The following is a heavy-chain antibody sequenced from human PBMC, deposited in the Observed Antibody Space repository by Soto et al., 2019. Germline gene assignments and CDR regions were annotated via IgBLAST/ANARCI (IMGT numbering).Heavy chain of an antibody. CDR2: IFHGGST. J-gene: IGHJ2*01. V-gene: IGHV4-30-2*01. CDR3: ASEGGSGSPDWYFTV. CDR1: GGSISSGGYS. Sequence: QLQLQESGSGLVKPSQTLSLTCAVSGGSISSGGYSWSWLRQPPGKGLEGIGYIFHGGSTYYNPSLKRRVTISVDRSKHHFSLELSSVTAADTAVYYCASEGGSGSPDWYFTVWGRGTLVTVSS. D-gene: IGHD1-26*01.